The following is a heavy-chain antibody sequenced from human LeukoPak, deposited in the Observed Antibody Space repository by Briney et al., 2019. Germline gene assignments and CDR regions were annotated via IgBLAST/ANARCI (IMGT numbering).Heavy chain of an antibody. CDR3: ARVYYDILTGYYNHWFDP. CDR2: IYYSEST. Sequence: PSETLSLTCTVSGGSISSYYWSWIRQPPGKGLEGIGYIYYSESTNSNPSLKSRVTISVATSKHQFSLKLSSVTAADTAVYYCARVYYDILTGYYNHWFDPWGQGTLVTVSS. CDR1: GGSISSYY. D-gene: IGHD3-9*01. V-gene: IGHV4-59*01. J-gene: IGHJ5*02.